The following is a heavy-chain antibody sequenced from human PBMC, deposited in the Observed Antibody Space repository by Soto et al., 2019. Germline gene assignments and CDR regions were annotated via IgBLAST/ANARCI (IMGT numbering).Heavy chain of an antibody. Sequence: SETLSLTCTVSGGSISSYYWSWIRQPPGKGLEWIGYIYYSGSTNYNPSLKSRVTISVDTSKNQFSLKLSSVTAADTAVYYCARDSSIAAAGDNWFDPWGQGTLVTVSS. CDR3: ARDSSIAAAGDNWFDP. CDR2: IYYSGST. J-gene: IGHJ5*02. CDR1: GGSISSYY. D-gene: IGHD6-13*01. V-gene: IGHV4-59*01.